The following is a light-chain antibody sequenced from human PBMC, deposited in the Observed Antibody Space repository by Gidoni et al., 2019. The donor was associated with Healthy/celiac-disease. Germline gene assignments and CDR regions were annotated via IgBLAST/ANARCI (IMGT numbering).Light chain of an antibody. J-gene: IGKJ1*01. CDR1: QDISND. Sequence: PCSLAASAGDSITIWFHTGQDISNDPLWDTRKPGKAPKLLIYEASQWNTGVPSKFGAGGQGPDLTFTINGLRHQNRASYYCQKDKNLSWTFGQGTKVEIK. CDR3: QKDKNLSWT. CDR2: EAS. V-gene: IGKV1-33*01.